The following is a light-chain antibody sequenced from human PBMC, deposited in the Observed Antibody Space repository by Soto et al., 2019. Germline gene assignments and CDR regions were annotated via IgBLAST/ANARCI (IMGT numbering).Light chain of an antibody. CDR3: QQYNTFPT. Sequence: DIQMTQSPSTLSASVGDRVTITCRASQSISSWLAWYQQKPGKAPKILIYKASSLESGVPSRFSGSGSGTEFTLTSSSLQPDDFATYYCQQYNTFPTFGQGTKFEIK. J-gene: IGKJ1*01. CDR2: KAS. CDR1: QSISSW. V-gene: IGKV1-5*03.